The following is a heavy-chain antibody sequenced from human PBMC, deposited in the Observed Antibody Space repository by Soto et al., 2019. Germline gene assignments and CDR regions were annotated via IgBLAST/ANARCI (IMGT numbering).Heavy chain of an antibody. Sequence: QVQLQESGPGLVKPSQTLSLTCTVSGGSISSGDYYWSWIRQPPGKGLEWIGYIYYSGSTYYNPSLKSRVTISVDTSKKQFSLKLSSVTAADTAVYYCASRYCSGGSCYWEGFDPWGQGTLVTVSS. V-gene: IGHV4-30-4*01. CDR3: ASRYCSGGSCYWEGFDP. D-gene: IGHD2-15*01. CDR2: IYYSGST. J-gene: IGHJ5*02. CDR1: GGSISSGDYY.